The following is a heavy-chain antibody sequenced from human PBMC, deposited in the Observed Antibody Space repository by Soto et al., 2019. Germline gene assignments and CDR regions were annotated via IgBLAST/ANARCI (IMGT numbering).Heavy chain of an antibody. CDR1: GFTFSTHT. Sequence: GGSLRLSCVASGFTFSTHTMNWVRQAPGKGLEWVAVISYDGSNKYYADSVKGRFTISRDNSKNTLYLQMNSLRAEDTAVYYCAKGIAAGGTPDYYYYGMDVWGQGTTVTVSS. V-gene: IGHV3-30*18. D-gene: IGHD6-13*01. J-gene: IGHJ6*02. CDR3: AKGIAAGGTPDYYYYGMDV. CDR2: ISYDGSNK.